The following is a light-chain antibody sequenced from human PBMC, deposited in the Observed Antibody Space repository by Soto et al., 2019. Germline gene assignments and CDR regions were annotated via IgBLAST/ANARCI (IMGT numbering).Light chain of an antibody. V-gene: IGKV3-20*01. CDR2: GAS. CDR3: QQYGGSPQT. Sequence: EIVLTQSPGTLSLSPGERATLSCRASQSVSSIYLAWYQQKPGKAPRLLIYGASSRATGIPDRFSGSGSGTDFTFTIISLEPEDFAVYYCQQYGGSPQTFGQGTKVDIK. J-gene: IGKJ1*01. CDR1: QSVSSIY.